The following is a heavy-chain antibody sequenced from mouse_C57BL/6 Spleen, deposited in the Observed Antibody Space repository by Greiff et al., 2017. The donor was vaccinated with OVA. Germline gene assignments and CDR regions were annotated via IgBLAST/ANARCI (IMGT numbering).Heavy chain of an antibody. V-gene: IGHV1-52*01. J-gene: IGHJ4*01. CDR1: GYTFTSYW. CDR2: IDPSDSET. Sequence: QVQLQQPGAELVRPGSSVKLSCKASGYTFTSYWMHWVKQRPIQGLEWIGNIDPSDSETHYNQKFKDKATLTVDKSSSTAYMQLSSLTSEDSAVYYCARRLGRKHYAMDYWGQGTSVTVSS. CDR3: ARRLGRKHYAMDY. D-gene: IGHD4-1*01.